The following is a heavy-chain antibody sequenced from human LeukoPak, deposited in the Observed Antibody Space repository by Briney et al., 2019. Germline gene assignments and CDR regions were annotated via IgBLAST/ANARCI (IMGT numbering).Heavy chain of an antibody. CDR3: ARDQDYYDSSGYLNPDY. Sequence: EASVKVSCKASGYTFTSYGISLVRQAPGQGLEWMGWISAYNGNTNYAQKLQGRVTMTTDTSTSTAYMELRSLRSDDTAVYYCARDQDYYDSSGYLNPDYWGQGTLVTVSS. CDR2: ISAYNGNT. D-gene: IGHD3-22*01. V-gene: IGHV1-18*01. CDR1: GYTFTSYG. J-gene: IGHJ4*02.